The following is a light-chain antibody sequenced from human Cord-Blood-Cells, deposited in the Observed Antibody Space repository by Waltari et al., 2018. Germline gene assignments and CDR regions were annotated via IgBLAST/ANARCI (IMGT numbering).Light chain of an antibody. V-gene: IGKV1-5*01. CDR1: QSISSW. Sequence: DIQMTQSPSTLSASVGDRVTITCRASQSISSWLAWYQQKPGKAPKLLIYDASSLESGGPSRFSGSGSGTEFTLTISSLQPDDFATYYCQQYNSYSTFGRGTKVEIK. CDR2: DAS. J-gene: IGKJ1*01. CDR3: QQYNSYST.